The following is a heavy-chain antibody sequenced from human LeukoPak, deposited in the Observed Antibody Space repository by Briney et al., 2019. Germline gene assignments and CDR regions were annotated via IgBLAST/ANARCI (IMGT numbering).Heavy chain of an antibody. V-gene: IGHV3-21*01. D-gene: IGHD3-10*01. Sequence: PGGSLRLSCAASGFTFSSYSMNWVRQAPGKGLEWVSSISSSSSYIYYADSVKGRLTISRDNAKNSLYLQMNSLRAEDTAVYYCARDALLWFGESDYWGQGTLVTVSS. CDR3: ARDALLWFGESDY. CDR1: GFTFSSYS. J-gene: IGHJ4*02. CDR2: ISSSSSYI.